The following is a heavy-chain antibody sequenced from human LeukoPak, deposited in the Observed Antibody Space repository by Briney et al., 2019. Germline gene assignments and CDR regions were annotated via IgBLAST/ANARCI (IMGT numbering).Heavy chain of an antibody. J-gene: IGHJ6*02. CDR3: ARDFDYYDSSGPRSDV. D-gene: IGHD3-22*01. V-gene: IGHV1-18*01. CDR1: GYTFTSYG. Sequence: GASVKVSCKASGYTFTSYGISWVRQAPGQGLEWMGWISAYNGNTNYAQKLQGRVTMTTDTSTSTAYMELRSLRSDDTAAYYCARDFDYYDSSGPRSDVWGQGTTVTVSS. CDR2: ISAYNGNT.